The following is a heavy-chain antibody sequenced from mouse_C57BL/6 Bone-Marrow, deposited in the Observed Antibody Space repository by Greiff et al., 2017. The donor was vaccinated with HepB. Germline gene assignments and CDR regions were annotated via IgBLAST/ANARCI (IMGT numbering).Heavy chain of an antibody. J-gene: IGHJ2*01. CDR3: ARKIVTFDY. Sequence: EVQLVESGGGLVKPGGSLKLSCAASGFTFSSYAMSWVRQTPEKRLEWVATISDGGSYTYYPDNVKGRFTISRDNAKNNLYLQMSHLKAEDTAMCYCARKIVTFDYWGQGTTLTVSS. V-gene: IGHV5-4*01. CDR2: ISDGGSYT. CDR1: GFTFSSYA. D-gene: IGHD2-5*01.